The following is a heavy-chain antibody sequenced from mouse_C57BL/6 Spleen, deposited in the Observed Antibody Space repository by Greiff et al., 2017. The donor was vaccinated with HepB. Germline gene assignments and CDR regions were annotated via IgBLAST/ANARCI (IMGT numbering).Heavy chain of an antibody. CDR2: IDPNSGGT. CDR1: GYTFTSYW. CDR3: ARGNDYYAMDY. V-gene: IGHV1-72*01. Sequence: QVQLQQPGAELVKPGASVKLSCKASGYTFTSYWMHWVKQRPGRGLEWIGRIDPNSGGTKYNEKFKSKATLTVDKPSSTAYMQLSSLTSGDSAVYYCARGNDYYAMDYWGQGTSVTVSS. J-gene: IGHJ4*01.